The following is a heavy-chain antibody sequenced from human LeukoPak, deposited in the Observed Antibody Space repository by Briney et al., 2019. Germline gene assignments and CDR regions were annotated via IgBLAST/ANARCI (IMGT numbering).Heavy chain of an antibody. V-gene: IGHV3-7*01. D-gene: IGHD3-22*01. CDR2: IKQDGSEK. CDR3: AGDPSFEYYYDSSGYDRDY. Sequence: GGSLRLSCAASGFTFSSYWMSWVRQAPGKGLEWVANIKQDGSEKYYVDSVKGRFTISRDNAKNSLYLQMNSLRAEDTAVYYCAGDPSFEYYYDSSGYDRDYWGQGTLVTVSS. CDR1: GFTFSSYW. J-gene: IGHJ4*02.